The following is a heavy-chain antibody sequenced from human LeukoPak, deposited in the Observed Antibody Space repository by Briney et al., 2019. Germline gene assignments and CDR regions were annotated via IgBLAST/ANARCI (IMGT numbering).Heavy chain of an antibody. CDR3: ARDGRGYYYGSLDY. Sequence: GGSLRLSCAASRFTFSDYYMNWIRQAPGKGLEWVSYISSSGSYTNYADSVKGRFTISRDNAKNSLYLQMNSLRAEDTAVYYCARDGRGYYYGSLDYWGQGTLVTVSS. D-gene: IGHD3-10*01. CDR2: ISSSGSYT. J-gene: IGHJ4*02. V-gene: IGHV3-11*06. CDR1: RFTFSDYY.